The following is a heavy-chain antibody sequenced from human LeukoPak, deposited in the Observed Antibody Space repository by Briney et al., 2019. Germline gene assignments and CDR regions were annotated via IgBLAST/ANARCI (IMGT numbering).Heavy chain of an antibody. J-gene: IGHJ4*02. CDR2: IIPIFGTA. CDR3: ARDGGPLLPFDY. D-gene: IGHD3-16*01. CDR1: GGTFSSYA. Sequence: SVKVSCKASGGTFSSYAISWVRQAPGQGLVWMGGIIPIFGTANYAQKFQGRVTITTDESTSTAYMELSSLRSEDTAVYYCARDGGPLLPFDYWGQGTLVTVSS. V-gene: IGHV1-69*05.